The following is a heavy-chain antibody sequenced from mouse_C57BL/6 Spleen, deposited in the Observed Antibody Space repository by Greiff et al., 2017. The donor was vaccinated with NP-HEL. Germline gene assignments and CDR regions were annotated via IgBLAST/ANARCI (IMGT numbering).Heavy chain of an antibody. J-gene: IGHJ3*01. V-gene: IGHV14-4*01. D-gene: IGHD1-1*01. Sequence: VQLQQSGAELVRPGASVKLSCTASGFNIKDDYMHWVKQRPEQGLEWIGWIDPENGDTEYASKFQGKATITADTSSNTAYLQLSSLTSEDTAVYYCTTYGSRGTYWGQGTLVTVSA. CDR3: TTYGSRGTY. CDR2: IDPENGDT. CDR1: GFNIKDDY.